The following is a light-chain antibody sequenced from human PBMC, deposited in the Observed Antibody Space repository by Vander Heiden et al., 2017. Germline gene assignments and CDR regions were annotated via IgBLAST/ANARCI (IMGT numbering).Light chain of an antibody. Sequence: DVVMTQSPLSLPVTPGQPASSSCRSSQSLVFSDGNTYLNWSPQMPGQSPMLLIHKVADRDSGGTDRFSGSGSGTEFLLIISSVVAEDVGVYFCMQGTHSPYTFGQGTKLE. CDR3: MQGTHSPYT. V-gene: IGKV2-30*01. J-gene: IGKJ2*01. CDR2: KVA. CDR1: QSLVFSDGNTY.